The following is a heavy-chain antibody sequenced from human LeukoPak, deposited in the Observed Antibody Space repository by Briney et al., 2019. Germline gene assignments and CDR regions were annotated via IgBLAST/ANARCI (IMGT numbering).Heavy chain of an antibody. Sequence: SETLSLTCAVSIDSTNGNYWSWVRQSPGKGLEWIGEVHRSDSTNYKPSLKRRVTISIDRSKDQISLDLTSVTAADTAVYYCARELLNAPTPGAYWGQGILVTVSS. CDR1: IDSTNGNY. CDR2: VHRSDST. CDR3: ARELLNAPTPGAY. J-gene: IGHJ4*02. V-gene: IGHV4-4*02. D-gene: IGHD2-21*01.